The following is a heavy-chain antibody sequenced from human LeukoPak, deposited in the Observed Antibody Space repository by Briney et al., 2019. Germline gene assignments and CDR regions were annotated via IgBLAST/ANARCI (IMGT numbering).Heavy chain of an antibody. Sequence: GGSLRLSCAASGFTFSSYAMSWVRQAPGKGLEWVSAISGSGGSTYYADSVKGRFTISRDNSKNTLYLQMNSLRAEDTAVYYCAKEGDYGDYTSRRVYFDYWGQGTLVTVSS. D-gene: IGHD4-17*01. V-gene: IGHV3-23*01. CDR1: GFTFSSYA. J-gene: IGHJ4*02. CDR2: ISGSGGST. CDR3: AKEGDYGDYTSRRVYFDY.